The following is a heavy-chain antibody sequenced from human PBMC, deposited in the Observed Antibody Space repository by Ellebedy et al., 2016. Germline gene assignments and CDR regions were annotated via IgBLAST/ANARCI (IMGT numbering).Heavy chain of an antibody. Sequence: GGSLRLSCAASGFTFSNYGMHWVRQAPGKGLEWVAVISYDGSNKYYADSVKGRFTISRDNSKNTLYLQMNSLRAEDTAVYYCAKDPRGVWNYYYGVDVWGQGTTVTVSS. V-gene: IGHV3-30*18. D-gene: IGHD3-16*01. CDR2: ISYDGSNK. J-gene: IGHJ6*02. CDR3: AKDPRGVWNYYYGVDV. CDR1: GFTFSNYG.